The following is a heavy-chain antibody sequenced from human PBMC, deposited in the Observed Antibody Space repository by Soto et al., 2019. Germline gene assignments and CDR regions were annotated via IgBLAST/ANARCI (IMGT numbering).Heavy chain of an antibody. CDR3: ARIPRYSFPTSDDLDS. CDR2: ITPIYPTT. CDR1: GGAFYTYT. V-gene: IGHV1-69*13. J-gene: IGHJ4*02. D-gene: IGHD5-18*01. Sequence: SVKVSCKASGGAFYTYTFSWVRQAPGQGLEWMGSITPIYPTTNYAEKFQGRLTVTADGSTNTAYMELNSLTSEDTAVYYCARIPRYSFPTSDDLDSWGQGTLVTVSS.